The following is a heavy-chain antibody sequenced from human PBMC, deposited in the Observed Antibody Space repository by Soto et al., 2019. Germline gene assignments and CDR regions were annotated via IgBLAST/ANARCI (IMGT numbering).Heavy chain of an antibody. CDR3: ARGRLVPAVNFDY. Sequence: SETLSLTCIVSGGSITSSSFYWAWIRQSPGKGLEWIGSIYFSGNTYYNPSLKSRVTISVDTSKNQFSLKLNSVTAADTAVYYCARGRLVPAVNFDYWGLGTLVTVSS. CDR2: IYFSGNT. V-gene: IGHV4-39*01. J-gene: IGHJ4*02. CDR1: GGSITSSSFY. D-gene: IGHD2-2*01.